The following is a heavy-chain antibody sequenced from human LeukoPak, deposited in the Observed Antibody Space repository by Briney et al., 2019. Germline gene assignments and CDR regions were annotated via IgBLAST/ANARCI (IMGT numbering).Heavy chain of an antibody. CDR3: ARDGGGGSYFENWFDP. D-gene: IGHD1-26*01. V-gene: IGHV4-61*02. Sequence: SQTLSLTCTVSGGSISSGSYYWSWLRQPAGKGLEWLGRIYTSGSTNYNPSLKSRVTISVDTSKNQFSLKLSSVTAADTAVYYCARDGGGGSYFENWFDPWGQGTLVTVSS. CDR2: IYTSGST. J-gene: IGHJ5*02. CDR1: GGSISSGSYY.